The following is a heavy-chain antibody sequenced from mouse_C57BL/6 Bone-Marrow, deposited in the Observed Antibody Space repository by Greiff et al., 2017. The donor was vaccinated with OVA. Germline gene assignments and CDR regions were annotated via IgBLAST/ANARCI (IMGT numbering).Heavy chain of an antibody. D-gene: IGHD2-3*01. V-gene: IGHV1-18*01. CDR3: ARRQDDGYSPDYFDY. CDR1: GYTFTDYN. J-gene: IGHJ2*01. CDR2: INPNNGGT. Sequence: VQLQQSGPELVKPGASVKIPCKASGYTFTDYNMDWVKQSHGKSLEWIGDINPNNGGTIYNQKFKGKATLTVDKSSSTAYMELRSLTSEDTAVYYCARRQDDGYSPDYFDYWGQGTTLTVSS.